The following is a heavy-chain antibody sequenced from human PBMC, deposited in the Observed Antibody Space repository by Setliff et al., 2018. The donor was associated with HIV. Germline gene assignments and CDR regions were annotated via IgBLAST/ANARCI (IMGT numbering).Heavy chain of an antibody. Sequence: SGPTLVNPTQTLTLTCTFSGFSLSTSGVGVGWIRQPPGKALEWLALIFWDDDKRFNRFLKNRLTITKDTSRDQVVLTMTNMDPVDTATYYCVRIPEYNRRYVGDYFDYWGQGTLVTVSS. CDR2: IFWDDDK. D-gene: IGHD1-20*01. V-gene: IGHV2-5*02. CDR3: VRIPEYNRRYVGDYFDY. J-gene: IGHJ4*02. CDR1: GFSLSTSGVG.